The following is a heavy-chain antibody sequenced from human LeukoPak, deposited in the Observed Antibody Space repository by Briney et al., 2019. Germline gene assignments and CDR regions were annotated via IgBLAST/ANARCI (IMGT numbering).Heavy chain of an antibody. CDR2: IYHSGST. V-gene: IGHV4-38-2*02. Sequence: SETLSLTCAVSGYSISSGYYWGWIRQPPGKGLEWIGSIYHSGSTYYNPSLKRRVTISVDTSKNQFSLKLSSVTAADTAVYYCAREENGISVDYWGQGTLGTVSS. CDR3: AREENGISVDY. J-gene: IGHJ4*02. D-gene: IGHD1-26*01. CDR1: GYSISSGYY.